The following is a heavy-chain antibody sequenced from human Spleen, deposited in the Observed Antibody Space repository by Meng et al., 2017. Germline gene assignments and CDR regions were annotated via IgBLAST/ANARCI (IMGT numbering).Heavy chain of an antibody. CDR1: GFTFSSYA. J-gene: IGHJ3*02. V-gene: IGHV3-30*09. CDR3: AKAIHGSTWFDAFAI. CDR2: ISYDGSNK. D-gene: IGHD6-6*01. Sequence: GGSLRLSCAASGFTFSSYAMHWVRQAPGKGLEWVAVISYDGSNKYYADSVKGRFATSRDNSENTLYLQMNSLRAEDTAIYYCAKAIHGSTWFDAFAIWGHGTMVTVSS.